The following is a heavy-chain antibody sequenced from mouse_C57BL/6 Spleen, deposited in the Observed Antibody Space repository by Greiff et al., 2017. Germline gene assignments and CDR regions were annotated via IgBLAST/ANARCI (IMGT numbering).Heavy chain of an antibody. CDR1: GYTFTSYW. CDR2: IDPSDSET. CDR3: AYYGNSLAY. Sequence: QVQLQQPGAELVRPGSSVKLSCKASGYTFTSYWMHWVKQRPIQGLEWIGNIDPSDSETHYNQKFKDKATLTVDKSSSTAYLQLSSLTSEDSAVYYCAYYGNSLAYWGQGTLVTVSA. D-gene: IGHD2-1*01. V-gene: IGHV1-52*01. J-gene: IGHJ3*01.